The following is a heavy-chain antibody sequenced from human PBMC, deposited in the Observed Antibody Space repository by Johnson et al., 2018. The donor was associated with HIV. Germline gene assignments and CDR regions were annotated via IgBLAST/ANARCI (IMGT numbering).Heavy chain of an antibody. CDR1: GFIFSSYG. D-gene: IGHD1/OR15-1a*01. CDR2: ISSSGSTI. CDR3: ARDLGNWDSPRSAFDI. J-gene: IGHJ3*02. Sequence: VQLVESGGGVVQPGRSRRLSCAASGFIFSSYGMHWVRQAPGKGLEWVSYISSSGSTIYYADSVKGRFTISRDNAKNSLYLQVNSLRAEDTAVYYCARDLGNWDSPRSAFDIWGQGTMVTVSS. V-gene: IGHV3-48*04.